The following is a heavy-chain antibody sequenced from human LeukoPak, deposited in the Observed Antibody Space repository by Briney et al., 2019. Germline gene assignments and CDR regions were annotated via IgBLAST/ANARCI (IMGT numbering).Heavy chain of an antibody. Sequence: TLSLSSTVSGGSLSRGSYYWSWIRQPAGKGLEWIGRIYTSGRTNYNPSLKSRVTTSVNTSKNQFSLKLSSCTGADTAVYYCARGCWYYYDSSGYYLTRPFDYCSQGTLVTVYS. J-gene: IGHJ4*02. CDR1: GGSLSRGSYY. CDR3: ARGCWYYYDSSGYYLTRPFDY. D-gene: IGHD3-22*01. CDR2: IYTSGRT. V-gene: IGHV4-61*02.